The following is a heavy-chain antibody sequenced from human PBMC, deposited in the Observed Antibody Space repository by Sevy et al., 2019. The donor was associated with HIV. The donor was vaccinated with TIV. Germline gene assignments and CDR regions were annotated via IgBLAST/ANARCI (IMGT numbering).Heavy chain of an antibody. D-gene: IGHD3-10*01. V-gene: IGHV3-15*01. CDR2: IKSKADGGTA. CDR3: ATGGGLGSTSYYYGIDV. CDR1: GFTFTNAW. J-gene: IGHJ6*02. Sequence: GGSLRLSCAASGFTFTNAWMSWVRQAPGKGLEWVGRIKSKADGGTADYAAPVKGRFTISRDDSKNRLFLQMNSLKTEDTAVYYCATGGGLGSTSYYYGIDVWGQGTTVTVSS.